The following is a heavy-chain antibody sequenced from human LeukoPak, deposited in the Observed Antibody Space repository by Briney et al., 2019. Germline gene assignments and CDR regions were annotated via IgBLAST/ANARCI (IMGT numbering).Heavy chain of an antibody. CDR3: ARGADTGYSSDF. D-gene: IGHD6-19*01. CDR2: ISYDGSNK. J-gene: IGHJ1*01. V-gene: IGHV3-30*03. CDR1: GFTFSSYG. Sequence: SGGSLRLSCAASGFTFSSYGMHWVRQAPGKGLEWVALISYDGSNKYYADSVKGRFTIYRDNSKNTLYLQMNSLRAEDTAVYYCARGADTGYSSDFWGQGTLVTVSS.